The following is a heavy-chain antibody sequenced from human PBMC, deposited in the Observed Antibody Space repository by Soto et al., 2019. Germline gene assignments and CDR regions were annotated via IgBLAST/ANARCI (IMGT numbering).Heavy chain of an antibody. J-gene: IGHJ4*02. CDR1: SASISSHY. CDR2: ISSTGGP. D-gene: IGHD3-3*01. V-gene: IGHV4-59*11. CDR3: ARDGTSDYFWSGYLD. Sequence: SETLSLTFTVSSASISSHYWGWIRQHPGKGLEWIGYISSTGGPSYNPSLKSRVTISIDASKNQFSLKLRSVTAADTAVYYCARDGTSDYFWSGYLDWGQGTLVTGSS.